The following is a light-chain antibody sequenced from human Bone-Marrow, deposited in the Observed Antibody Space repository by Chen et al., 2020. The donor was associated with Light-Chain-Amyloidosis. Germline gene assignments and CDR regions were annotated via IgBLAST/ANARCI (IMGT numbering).Light chain of an antibody. CDR1: STVVGHYHL. CDR2: EDS. J-gene: IGLJ2*01. V-gene: IGLV2-23*01. CDR3: CSSSDTDTLI. Sequence: QSALTQPASVAGSVGQSITISCTGTSTVVGHYHLVSWYQQHPGEAPKLMIYEDSERPSGVSNRFSGSKSGNTASLTISGLQTEDQADYYCCSSSDTDTLIFGTGTRLTVL.